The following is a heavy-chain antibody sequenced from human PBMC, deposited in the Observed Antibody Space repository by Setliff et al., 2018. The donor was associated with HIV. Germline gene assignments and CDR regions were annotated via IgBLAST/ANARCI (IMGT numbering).Heavy chain of an antibody. D-gene: IGHD3-22*01. CDR3: ARVIEGGSGSMDY. Sequence: SETLSLTCTVSGGSISSSHYYWGWIRQPPGKGLEWIGTVYYSGSTYYNPSLKSRVTISVDTAKKQFSLRLRSVTAADTAVYYCARVIEGGSGSMDYWGQGTLVTVSS. CDR2: VYYSGST. J-gene: IGHJ4*02. V-gene: IGHV4-39*07. CDR1: GGSISSSHYY.